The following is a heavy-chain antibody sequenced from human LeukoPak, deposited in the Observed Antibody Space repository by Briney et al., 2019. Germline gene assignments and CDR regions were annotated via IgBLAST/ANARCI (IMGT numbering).Heavy chain of an antibody. Sequence: GGSLRLSCAASGFTFSRYGMHWVRQTPGKGLEWVAVISYDASNKYYADSVKGRFTISRDNAKNSLYLQMNSLRTEDTAVYYCVRDGSSWGNFDYWGQGTLVSVSS. D-gene: IGHD7-27*01. J-gene: IGHJ4*02. CDR2: ISYDASNK. CDR3: VRDGSSWGNFDY. CDR1: GFTFSRYG. V-gene: IGHV3-30*03.